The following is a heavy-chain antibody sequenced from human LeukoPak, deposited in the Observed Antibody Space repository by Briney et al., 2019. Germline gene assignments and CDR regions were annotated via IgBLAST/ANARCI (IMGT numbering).Heavy chain of an antibody. V-gene: IGHV3-23*01. Sequence: PGGSLRLSCAASGFTFSSFAMSWVRQAPGKGLEWVSSVTGSGSVTSSTYYADSVKGRFTISRDSSKNTLYLQMNSLRAEDTALYYCAKEGTYNNFWSGYFHWGQGALVTVSS. J-gene: IGHJ4*02. D-gene: IGHD3-3*01. CDR2: VTGSGSVTSST. CDR1: GFTFSSFA. CDR3: AKEGTYNNFWSGYFH.